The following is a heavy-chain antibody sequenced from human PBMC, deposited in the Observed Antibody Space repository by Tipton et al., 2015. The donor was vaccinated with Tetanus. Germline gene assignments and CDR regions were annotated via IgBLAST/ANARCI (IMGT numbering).Heavy chain of an antibody. D-gene: IGHD7-27*01. V-gene: IGHV5-51*01. CDR1: GYRFTDYW. J-gene: IGHJ4*02. CDR3: ARRLKVGITGVYFDL. Sequence: QLVQSGAEVKKAGESLKISCKGSGYRFTDYWIGWVRQMPGKGLEWMGIIYPDDSDTKYSPTFQGQVTISADRSISTAYLQWSSLKASDTAMYYCARRLKVGITGVYFDLWGRGTRVSVSS. CDR2: IYPDDSDT.